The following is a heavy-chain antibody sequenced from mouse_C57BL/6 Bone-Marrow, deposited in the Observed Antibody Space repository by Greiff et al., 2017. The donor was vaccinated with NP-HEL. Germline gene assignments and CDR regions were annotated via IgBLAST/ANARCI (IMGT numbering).Heavy chain of an antibody. CDR1: GYTFTDYE. CDR3: TRYTTVVARYFDV. D-gene: IGHD1-1*01. CDR2: IDPETGGT. V-gene: IGHV1-15*01. Sequence: QVQLQQSGAELVRPGASVTLSCKASGYTFTDYEMHWVKQTPVHGLEWIGAIDPETGGTAYNQKFKGKAILTADKSSSTAYMELRSLTSEDSAVYYCTRYTTVVARYFDVWGTGTTVTVSS. J-gene: IGHJ1*03.